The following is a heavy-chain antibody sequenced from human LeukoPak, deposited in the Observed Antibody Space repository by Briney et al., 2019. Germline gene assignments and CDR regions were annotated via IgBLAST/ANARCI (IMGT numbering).Heavy chain of an antibody. CDR1: GGTFSSYA. J-gene: IGHJ6*03. Sequence: SVRVSCKASGGTFSSYAISWVRQAPGQGLEWMGGIIPIFGTANYAQKFQGRVTVTTDESTSTAYMELSSLRSEDTAVYYCARDSKMATITDYYYYMDVWGKGTTVTVSS. D-gene: IGHD5-24*01. V-gene: IGHV1-69*05. CDR3: ARDSKMATITDYYYYMDV. CDR2: IIPIFGTA.